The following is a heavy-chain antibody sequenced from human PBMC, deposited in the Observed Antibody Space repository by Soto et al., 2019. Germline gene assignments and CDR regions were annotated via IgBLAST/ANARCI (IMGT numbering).Heavy chain of an antibody. CDR2: IYHSGST. CDR3: ASGRPTALDY. CDR1: GGSIRSGGYS. V-gene: IGHV4-30-2*01. D-gene: IGHD1-26*01. J-gene: IGHJ4*02. Sequence: QLQLQESGSGLVKPSQTLSLTCAVSGGSIRSGGYSWYWIRQPPGKGLEWIGYIYHSGSTYYNPSLKSRVTISVDRSKIQFSRKLTSVTAADTAVYYCASGRPTALDYWGQGTLVTVSS.